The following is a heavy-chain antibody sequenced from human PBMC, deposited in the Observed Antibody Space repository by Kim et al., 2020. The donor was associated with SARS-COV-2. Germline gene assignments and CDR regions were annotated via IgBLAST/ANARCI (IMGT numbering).Heavy chain of an antibody. D-gene: IGHD1-26*01. CDR2: LTDTGVA. CDR3: AKKSRTGAFLKSGRQFYY. CDR1: GFRIQDHA. J-gene: IGHJ6*01. Sequence: GGSLRLSCSASGFRIQDHAMTWVRQAPGKGLEWVSTLTDTGVANYADTVEGRFRVFRDTSTNTLYLRMDSLTGDDRAIYFCAKKSRTGAFLKSGRQFYY. V-gene: IGHV3-23*01.